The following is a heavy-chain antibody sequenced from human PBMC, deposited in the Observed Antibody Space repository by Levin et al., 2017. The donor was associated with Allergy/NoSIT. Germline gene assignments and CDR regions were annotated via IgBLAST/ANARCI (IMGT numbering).Heavy chain of an antibody. J-gene: IGHJ6*03. V-gene: IGHV3-48*02. CDR2: ISSSSSTI. CDR3: ARVFGVDRGSSSPNYYYYYYMDV. Sequence: GGSLRLSCAASGFTFSSYSMNWVRQAPGKGLEWVSYISSSSSTIYYADSVKGRFTISRDNAKNSLYLQMNSLRDEDTAVYYCARVFGVDRGSSSPNYYYYYYMDVWGKGTTVTVSS. CDR1: GFTFSSYS. D-gene: IGHD6-6*01.